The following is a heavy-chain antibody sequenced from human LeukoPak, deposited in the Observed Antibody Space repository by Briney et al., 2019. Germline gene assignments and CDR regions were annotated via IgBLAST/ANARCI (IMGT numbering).Heavy chain of an antibody. Sequence: GGSLRLSCAASGFTFSSYAIHWVRQAPGKGLEWVAAISYDGSNKYYADSVKGRFTISRDNSKNTLYLQMNSLRAEDTAVYYCARGVFYYDSSGIDYWGQGTLVTVSS. CDR2: ISYDGSNK. V-gene: IGHV3-30*04. CDR1: GFTFSSYA. CDR3: ARGVFYYDSSGIDY. D-gene: IGHD3-22*01. J-gene: IGHJ4*02.